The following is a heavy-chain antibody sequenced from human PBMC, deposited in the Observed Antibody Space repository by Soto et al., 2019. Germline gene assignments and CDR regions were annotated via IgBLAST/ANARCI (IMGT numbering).Heavy chain of an antibody. J-gene: IGHJ4*02. V-gene: IGHV4-4*07. CDR3: ARDGMTTGDT. D-gene: IGHD2-21*02. CDR2: VFSSVSA. CDR1: GVSVTRYT. Sequence: QLQLQESGPGQVRPSETLSLTCIVSGVSVTRYTWSWVRQPANKGLEWIGRVFSSVSATYNPSLKSRVSISMDTAENRISLKLDSVTAADAGVYFCARDGMTTGDTWGPGTLVTVSS.